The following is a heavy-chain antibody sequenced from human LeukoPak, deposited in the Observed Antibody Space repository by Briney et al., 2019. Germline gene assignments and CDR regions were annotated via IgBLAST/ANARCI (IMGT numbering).Heavy chain of an antibody. CDR2: VNLQGST. Sequence: SETLSLTCDVSGGSITQTNYWTWVRQPPGKGLEWIGEVNLQGSTNYNPSLMRRVAISVDTSANHVSLQLTSVTAADTAVYYCARHDGGYSRVPFDYWGQGTLVTVSS. V-gene: IGHV4-4*02. D-gene: IGHD5-12*01. CDR1: GGSITQTNY. CDR3: ARHDGGYSRVPFDY. J-gene: IGHJ4*02.